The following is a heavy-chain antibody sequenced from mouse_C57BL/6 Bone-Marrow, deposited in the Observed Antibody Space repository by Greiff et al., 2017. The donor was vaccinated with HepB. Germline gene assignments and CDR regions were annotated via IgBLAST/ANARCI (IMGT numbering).Heavy chain of an antibody. Sequence: EVKLMESGGGLVKPGGSLKLSCAASGFTFSSYAMSWVRQTPEKRLEWVATISDGGSYTYYPDNVKGRFTISRDNAKNNLYLQMSHLKSEDTAMYYCARERDYYGSSHWYFDVWGTGTTVTVSS. CDR1: GFTFSSYA. D-gene: IGHD1-1*01. J-gene: IGHJ1*03. CDR3: ARERDYYGSSHWYFDV. V-gene: IGHV5-4*01. CDR2: ISDGGSYT.